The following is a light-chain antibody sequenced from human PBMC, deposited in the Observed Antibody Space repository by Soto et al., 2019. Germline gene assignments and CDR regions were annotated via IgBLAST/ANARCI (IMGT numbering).Light chain of an antibody. CDR2: KAS. CDR1: QSISSW. CDR3: QQYNSYPWT. Sequence: DVQMTQSPSTLSASVGDRVTITCRASQSISSWLAWYQQKPGKAPKLLIYKASALESGVPSNFSGSGSGTESTLTISSLQPEDFATYYCQQYNSYPWTFGQGTKV. V-gene: IGKV1-5*03. J-gene: IGKJ1*01.